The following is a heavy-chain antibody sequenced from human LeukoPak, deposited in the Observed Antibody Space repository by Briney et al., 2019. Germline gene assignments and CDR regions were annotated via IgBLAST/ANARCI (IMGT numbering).Heavy chain of an antibody. V-gene: IGHV4-61*02. D-gene: IGHD1-26*01. J-gene: IGHJ6*03. CDR1: GDSISSGDYY. CDR3: AGSYSGSYYYYMDV. CDR2: ISSSGST. Sequence: SETLSLTCTVSGDSISSGDYYWSWIRQPAGKGLEWIGRISSSGSTNYNPSLKSRVTISVDTSKNQFSLKLSSVTAADTAVYYCAGSYSGSYYYYMDVWGKGTTVTISS.